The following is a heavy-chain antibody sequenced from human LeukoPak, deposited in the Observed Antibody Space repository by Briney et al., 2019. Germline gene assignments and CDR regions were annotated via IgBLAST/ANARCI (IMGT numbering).Heavy chain of an antibody. V-gene: IGHV1-45*03. CDR1: GYTFTYRY. CDR2: ITPFNGNT. J-gene: IGHJ3*02. Sequence: SVKVSCKASGYTFTYRYLHWARQAPRQALEWMGWITPFNGNTNYAQKFQDRVTITRDRSMSTAYMELSSLRSEDTAMYYCARSAQGDDAFDIWGQGTMVTVSS. CDR3: ARSAQGDDAFDI.